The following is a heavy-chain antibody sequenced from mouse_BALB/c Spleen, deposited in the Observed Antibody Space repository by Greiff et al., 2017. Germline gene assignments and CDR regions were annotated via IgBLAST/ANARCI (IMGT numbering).Heavy chain of an antibody. CDR2: INPGSGGT. J-gene: IGHJ2*01. Sequence: QVQLQQSGAELVRPGTSVKVSCKASGYAFTNYLIEWVKQRPGQGLEWIGVINPGSGGTNYNEKFKGKATLTADKSSSTAYMQLSSLTSDDSAVYFCARSEYGNYFDYWGQGTTLTVSS. CDR1: GYAFTNYL. D-gene: IGHD2-10*02. V-gene: IGHV1-54*03. CDR3: ARSEYGNYFDY.